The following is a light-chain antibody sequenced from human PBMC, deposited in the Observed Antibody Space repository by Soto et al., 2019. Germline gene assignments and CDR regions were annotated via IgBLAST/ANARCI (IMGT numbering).Light chain of an antibody. CDR2: DVS. CDR1: SSDVGEYDY. V-gene: IGLV2-11*01. CDR3: CSYAGSPYV. J-gene: IGLJ1*01. Sequence: QSVPTQPRSVSGSPGQSVTISCTGTSSDVGEYDYVSWYQQHSGKAPKLMIFDVSERPSGVPDRFSGSKTGNTASLTISGLQAEDEADYYCCSYAGSPYVFGTGTKLTVL.